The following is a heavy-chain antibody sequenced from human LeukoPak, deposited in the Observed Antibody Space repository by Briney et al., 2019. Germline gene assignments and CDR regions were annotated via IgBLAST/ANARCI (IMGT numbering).Heavy chain of an antibody. CDR1: RFTSSNYA. CDR2: ISFDGSNT. Sequence: TGGSLRLSCAAPRFTSSNYAIHWVRQAPGKGLEGVAVISFDGSNTYYADSVKGRFTISRDNSRNTVYMEMNSLRAEDTAVYYCARSYTNYYDSSGYYYNYGMDVWGQGTTVTVSS. V-gene: IGHV3-30-3*01. CDR3: ARSYTNYYDSSGYYYNYGMDV. J-gene: IGHJ6*02. D-gene: IGHD3-22*01.